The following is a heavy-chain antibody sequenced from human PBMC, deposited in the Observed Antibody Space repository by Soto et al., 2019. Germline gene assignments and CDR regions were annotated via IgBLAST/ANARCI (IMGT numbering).Heavy chain of an antibody. CDR3: ARSIIYYDSSGSRGYYFDY. D-gene: IGHD3-22*01. CDR1: GGTFSSYA. V-gene: IGHV1-69*13. CDR2: IIPIFGTA. Sequence: ASVKVSCKASGGTFSSYAISWVRQAPGQGLEWMGGIIPIFGTANYAQKFQRRVTITADESTRTAYMELSSLRSEDTAVYYCARSIIYYDSSGSRGYYFDYWRQGTLVTVSS. J-gene: IGHJ4*02.